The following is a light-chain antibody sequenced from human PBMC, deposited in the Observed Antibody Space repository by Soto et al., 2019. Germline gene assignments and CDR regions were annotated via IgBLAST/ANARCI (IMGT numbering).Light chain of an antibody. CDR1: ESLLHRNGNTL. CDR3: MQGLQTHRT. J-gene: IGKJ1*01. V-gene: IGKV2-28*01. Sequence: DIVLTQSPLSLTITPGEPASISCTSSESLLHRNGNTLLDWYLQKPGQSPQLLIYLVSRRASGVPDRFSGGGSGTDFTLKISRVEAEDVGVYYCMQGLQTHRTFGQGTKVEIX. CDR2: LVS.